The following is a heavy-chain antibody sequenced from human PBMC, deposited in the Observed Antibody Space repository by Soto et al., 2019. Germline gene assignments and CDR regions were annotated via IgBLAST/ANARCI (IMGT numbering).Heavy chain of an antibody. Sequence: GGSLRLSCVASGFNISGSAVHWVRQASGKGLEWIGRIRSKPNKFATTYGASMQGRLSFSRVVSKNTAYLQMNSLKTEATAVYYCASVRLFGVVFDNWGRGTRVTVSS. CDR2: IRSKPNKFAT. J-gene: IGHJ4*02. D-gene: IGHD3-3*01. CDR1: GFNISGSA. V-gene: IGHV3-73*01. CDR3: ASVRLFGVVFDN.